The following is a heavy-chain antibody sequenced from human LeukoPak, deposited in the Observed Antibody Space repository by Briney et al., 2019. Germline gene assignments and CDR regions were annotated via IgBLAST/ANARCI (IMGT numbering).Heavy chain of an antibody. J-gene: IGHJ5*02. CDR2: IRYDGSNK. CDR3: AKVLPYDSSNWFDP. Sequence: PGGSLRLSCAASGFTFSSYSMHWVRQAPGKGLEWVAFIRYDGSNKYYADSVKGRFTISRDNSKNTLYLQMNSLRAEDTAVYYCAKVLPYDSSNWFDPWGQGTLVTVSS. V-gene: IGHV3-30*02. CDR1: GFTFSSYS. D-gene: IGHD3-3*01.